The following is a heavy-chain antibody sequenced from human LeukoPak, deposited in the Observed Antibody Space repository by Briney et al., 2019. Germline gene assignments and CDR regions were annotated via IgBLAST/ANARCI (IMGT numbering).Heavy chain of an antibody. Sequence: GESLKISCKGSGYSFTNYWIGWVRQMPGKGLEWMGIIYPGDSDTRYSPSFQGQVTISADKSVSTAYLQWSSLKASDTAMYYCARLQAVAGSYYYGTDVWGQGTTVTVSS. J-gene: IGHJ6*02. CDR3: ARLQAVAGSYYYGTDV. D-gene: IGHD6-19*01. V-gene: IGHV5-51*01. CDR2: IYPGDSDT. CDR1: GYSFTNYW.